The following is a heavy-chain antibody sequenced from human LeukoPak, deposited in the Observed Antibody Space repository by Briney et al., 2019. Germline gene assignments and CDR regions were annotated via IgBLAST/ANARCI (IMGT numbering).Heavy chain of an antibody. D-gene: IGHD2-2*01. V-gene: IGHV3-13*04. J-gene: IGHJ4*02. CDR1: GFTSSACD. CDR3: VRAAMPYIINGRRFDY. Sequence: HTGESLRLSCAASGFTSSACDMHWVRQITGGGLEWVSTSGTVGDTFYSDSVKGRFTISRENAKNSVHPQMNSLRVEDSAIYFCVRAAMPYIINGRRFDYWGQGTLVTVSS. CDR2: SGTVGDT.